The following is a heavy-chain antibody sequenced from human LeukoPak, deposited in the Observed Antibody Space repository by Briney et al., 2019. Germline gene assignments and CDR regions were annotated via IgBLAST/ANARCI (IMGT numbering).Heavy chain of an antibody. CDR1: GFTFSSYS. Sequence: GGSLRLSCAASGFTFSSYSMNWVRQAPGKGLEWISYISTSATTTYYANSVKGRFTISRDNAKKTLYLKMNSLRVEDTGLYYCVICGEGGLDNWGQGTLVTVSS. D-gene: IGHD3-3*01. V-gene: IGHV3-48*01. CDR2: ISTSATTT. CDR3: VICGEGGLDN. J-gene: IGHJ4*02.